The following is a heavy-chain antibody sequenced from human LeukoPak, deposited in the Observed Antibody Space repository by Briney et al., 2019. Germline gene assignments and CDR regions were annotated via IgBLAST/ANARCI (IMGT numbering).Heavy chain of an antibody. D-gene: IGHD3-10*01. J-gene: IGHJ4*02. CDR2: IYTSGST. CDR1: GDSLSSGGYS. V-gene: IGHV4-61*02. Sequence: SETPSLTCEVSGDSLSSGGYSWSWIRQPPGKGLEWIGRIYTSGSTNYNPSLKSRVTISVDTSKNQFSLKLSSVTAADTAVYYCARAVWFGELLYFDYWGQGTLVTVSS. CDR3: ARAVWFGELLYFDY.